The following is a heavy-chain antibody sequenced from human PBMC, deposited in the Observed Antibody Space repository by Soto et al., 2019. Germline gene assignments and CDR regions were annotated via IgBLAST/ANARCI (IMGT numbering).Heavy chain of an antibody. CDR1: GGSFSGYY. CDR2: INHSGST. V-gene: IGHV4-34*01. CDR3: ARGRAARLYYYYYYGMDV. Sequence: QVQLQQWGAGLLKPSETLSLTCAVYGGSFSGYYWSWNRQPPGKGLEWIGEINHSGSTNYNPSLKSRVTISVDTSKNQFSLKLSSVTAADTAVYYCARGRAARLYYYYYYGMDVWGQGTTVTVSS. J-gene: IGHJ6*02. D-gene: IGHD6-6*01.